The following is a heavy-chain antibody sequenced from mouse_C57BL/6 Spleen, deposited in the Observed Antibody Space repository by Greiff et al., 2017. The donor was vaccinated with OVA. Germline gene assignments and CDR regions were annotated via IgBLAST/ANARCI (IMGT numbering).Heavy chain of an antibody. V-gene: IGHV5-15*01. J-gene: IGHJ2*01. D-gene: IGHD3-3*01. CDR3: ARQGGRGTFDY. Sequence: EVQLVESGGGLVQPGGFLKLSCAASGFTFSDYGMAWVRQAPRKGPEWVAFISNLAYSIYYADTVTGRFTISRENAKNTLYLEMSSLRSEDTAMYYCARQGGRGTFDYWGQGTTLTVSS. CDR1: GFTFSDYG. CDR2: ISNLAYSI.